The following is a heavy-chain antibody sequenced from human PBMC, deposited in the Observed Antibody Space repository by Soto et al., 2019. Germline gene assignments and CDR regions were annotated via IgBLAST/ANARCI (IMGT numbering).Heavy chain of an antibody. J-gene: IGHJ4*02. CDR1: GFTFSSYW. Sequence: EVQLVESGGGLVQPGGSLRLSCAASGFTFSSYWMSWVRQAPGKGLEWVANIKQDGSEKYYVDSVKGRFTISRDNAKNSPYLQMNSLRAEDTAVYYCARTSRPMWWFSQTSYYFDYWGQGTLVTVSS. V-gene: IGHV3-7*03. CDR3: ARTSRPMWWFSQTSYYFDY. CDR2: IKQDGSEK. D-gene: IGHD2-21*01.